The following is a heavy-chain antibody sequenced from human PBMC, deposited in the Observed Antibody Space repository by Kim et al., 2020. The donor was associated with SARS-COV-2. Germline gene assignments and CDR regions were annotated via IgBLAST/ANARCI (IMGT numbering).Heavy chain of an antibody. V-gene: IGHV1-69*13. D-gene: IGHD3-10*01. Sequence: SVKVSCKASGGTFSSYAISWVRQAPGQGLEWMGGIIPIFGTANYAQKFQGRVTITADESTSTAYMELSSLRSEDTAVYYCARVGYGSGSYYTPSYYYYYGMDVWGQGTTVTVSS. CDR2: IIPIFGTA. CDR1: GGTFSSYA. J-gene: IGHJ6*02. CDR3: ARVGYGSGSYYTPSYYYYYGMDV.